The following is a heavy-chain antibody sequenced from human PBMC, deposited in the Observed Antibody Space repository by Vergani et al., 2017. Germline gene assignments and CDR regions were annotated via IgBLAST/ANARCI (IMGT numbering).Heavy chain of an antibody. D-gene: IGHD4-23*01. Sequence: EVQLVESGGGLIQPGGSLRLSCAASGFTVSSNYMSWVRRAPGKGLEWVSAIYSGGSTDYSDYVKGRFPISRDNSKNTLYHQKNSLRSDDTAVYYCARGVYGGNDAFDIWGQGTMVTVSS. CDR3: ARGVYGGNDAFDI. V-gene: IGHV3-53*01. J-gene: IGHJ3*02. CDR2: IYSGGST. CDR1: GFTVSSNY.